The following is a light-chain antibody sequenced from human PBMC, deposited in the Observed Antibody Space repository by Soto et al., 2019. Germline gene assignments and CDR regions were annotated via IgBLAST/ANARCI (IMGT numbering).Light chain of an antibody. CDR1: QSVLYSSNNKNY. J-gene: IGKJ1*01. Sequence: DIVMTQSPDSLAVSLGERATINYKSSQSVLYSSNNKNYLAWYQQKPGQPPKLLIYWASTRESGVPDRFSGSGSGTDFTLTISSLQAEDVAVYYCQQYYSTPVGGFGQGTKVEIK. CDR2: WAS. V-gene: IGKV4-1*01. CDR3: QQYYSTPVGG.